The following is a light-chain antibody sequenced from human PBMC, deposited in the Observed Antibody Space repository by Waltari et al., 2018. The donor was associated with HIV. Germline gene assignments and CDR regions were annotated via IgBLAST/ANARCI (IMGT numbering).Light chain of an antibody. CDR3: CSYAGDSTWV. V-gene: IGLV2-23*02. Sequence: SALTQPASVSGSPGQSVTISCNGSSTAVGGYKLVSWYQQQPGKAPKVIIYDVIKRPAGISNRFSGSRSGNTASLTISGLQAEDEADYHCCSYAGDSTWVFGGGTKLTVL. CDR2: DVI. CDR1: STAVGGYKL. J-gene: IGLJ3*02.